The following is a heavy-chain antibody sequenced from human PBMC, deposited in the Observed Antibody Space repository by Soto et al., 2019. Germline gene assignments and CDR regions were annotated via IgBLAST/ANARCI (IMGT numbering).Heavy chain of an antibody. Sequence: EVQLLESGGGLVQPGGSLRLSCAASGFTFSSYAMSWVRQAPGKGLEWVSAISGSGGSTYYADSVKGRFTISRDNSKNTLYLQMNSLRAGDTAVYYCAEKRPWGGGGSGTDYWGQGPLVTVSS. CDR3: AEKRPWGGGGSGTDY. V-gene: IGHV3-23*01. CDR2: ISGSGGST. CDR1: GFTFSSYA. D-gene: IGHD2-15*01. J-gene: IGHJ4*02.